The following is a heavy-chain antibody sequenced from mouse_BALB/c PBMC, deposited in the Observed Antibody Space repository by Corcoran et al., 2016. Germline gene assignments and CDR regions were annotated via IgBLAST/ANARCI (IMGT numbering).Heavy chain of an antibody. Sequence: DVQLQEPGPGLVKPSQSLSLTCSVTGYSITSGFYWNWIRQFPGNKLEWMGYIGYDGTNNCNPSLKNRISITRDTSKNQFFLKLNSVTTEDTATYYCAREVYYGSSYCFAYWGQGTLVTVSA. CDR3: AREVYYGSSYCFAY. D-gene: IGHD1-1*01. CDR2: IGYDGTN. V-gene: IGHV3-6*02. CDR1: GYSITSGFY. J-gene: IGHJ3*01.